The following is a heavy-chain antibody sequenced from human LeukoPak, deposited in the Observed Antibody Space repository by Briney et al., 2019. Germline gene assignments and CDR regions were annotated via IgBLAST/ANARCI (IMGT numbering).Heavy chain of an antibody. CDR2: INHSGST. CDR3: ARQRGHVVGATYDY. V-gene: IGHV4-39*01. CDR1: GGSISSGGYY. D-gene: IGHD1-26*01. Sequence: NPSETLSLTCTVSGGSISSGGYYWSWIRQPPGKGLEWIGEINHSGSTNYNPSLKSRVTISVDTSKNQFSLKLSSVTAADTAVYYCARQRGHVVGATYDYWGQGTLVTVSS. J-gene: IGHJ4*02.